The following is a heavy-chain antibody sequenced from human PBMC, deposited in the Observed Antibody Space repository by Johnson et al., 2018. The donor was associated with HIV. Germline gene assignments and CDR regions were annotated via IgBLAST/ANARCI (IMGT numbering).Heavy chain of an antibody. D-gene: IGHD6-6*01. V-gene: IGHV3-33*06. CDR2: IWYDGSNK. CDR1: GFTFSSYA. CDR3: AKDGEYSSPGAFDI. Sequence: QVQLVESGGGVVQPGRSLRLSCAASGFTFSSYAIHWVRQAPGKGLEWVAVIWYDGSNKYYADSVKGRFTISRDNSKTTLYLQMNSLRAEDTAVYYCAKDGEYSSPGAFDIWGQGTMVTVSS. J-gene: IGHJ3*02.